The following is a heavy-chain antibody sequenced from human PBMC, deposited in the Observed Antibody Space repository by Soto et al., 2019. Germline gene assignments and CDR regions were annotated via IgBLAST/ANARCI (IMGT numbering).Heavy chain of an antibody. CDR2: IIPIFGTA. Sequence: SVNVSCKASGDTFSSYAISWVRQAPGQGLEWMGGIIPIFGTANYAQKFKGRVTITADKSTSTAYMELISLRSEDTAMYYCARGWYYYDSSGYAFDYWGQGTQVTVSS. CDR3: ARGWYYYDSSGYAFDY. J-gene: IGHJ4*02. CDR1: GDTFSSYA. D-gene: IGHD3-22*01. V-gene: IGHV1-69*06.